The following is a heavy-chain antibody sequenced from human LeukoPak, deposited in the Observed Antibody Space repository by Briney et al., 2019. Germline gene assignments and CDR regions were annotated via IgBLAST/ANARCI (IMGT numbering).Heavy chain of an antibody. Sequence: SETLSLTCTVSGGSISSSGYYWGWNRQPPGKGLEFIGIIYYSGRAFYNPSLRSRVTISVDTSKNQFSLKLSSVTAADTAVYYCTRRTEGLSWFDPWGQGTLVTVSS. CDR2: IYYSGRA. CDR1: GGSISSSGYY. V-gene: IGHV4-39*01. J-gene: IGHJ5*02. CDR3: TRRTEGLSWFDP. D-gene: IGHD1/OR15-1a*01.